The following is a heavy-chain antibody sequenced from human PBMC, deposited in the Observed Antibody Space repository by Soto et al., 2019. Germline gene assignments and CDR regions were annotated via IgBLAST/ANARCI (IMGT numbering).Heavy chain of an antibody. Sequence: EVQLLESGGGLVQPGGSLRLSCAVSGFTFSNYAMSWARQAPGKGLEWVSVISGSGGSTFYADSVKGRFTISRDNPKKTLHLQMNSLSAEDTAVYYCAKDSGSSGLFDYWGQGTLVAVSS. CDR1: GFTFSNYA. J-gene: IGHJ4*02. CDR2: ISGSGGST. D-gene: IGHD5-12*01. V-gene: IGHV3-23*01. CDR3: AKDSGSSGLFDY.